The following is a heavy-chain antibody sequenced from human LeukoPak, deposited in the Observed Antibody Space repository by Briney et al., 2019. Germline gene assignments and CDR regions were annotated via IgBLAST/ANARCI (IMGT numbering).Heavy chain of an antibody. D-gene: IGHD3-9*01. V-gene: IGHV4-31*03. CDR3: ARDMTDWWFDP. CDR2: TYYSGST. J-gene: IGHJ5*02. CDR1: GGSISSGGYY. Sequence: TSETLSLTCTVSGGSISSGGYYWSWIRQHPGKGLEWIGYTYYSGSTHYNPSLKSRVTISVDTSKNQFSLKLSSVTAADTAVYYCARDMTDWWFDPWGQGTLVTVSS.